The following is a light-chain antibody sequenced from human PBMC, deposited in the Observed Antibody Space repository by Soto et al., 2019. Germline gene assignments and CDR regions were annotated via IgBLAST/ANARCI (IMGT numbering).Light chain of an antibody. J-gene: IGKJ2*01. CDR1: RSVSSTY. V-gene: IGKV3-20*01. Sequence: EIVLTQSPGTLSLSPGERATLSCRASRSVSSTYLAWYQQKPGQAPRLLIYGASTRATGIPDRFSGSGSATDFTLTISRLEPEDFAVYYCQHYVSRMYTFGQGTKLEIK. CDR3: QHYVSRMYT. CDR2: GAS.